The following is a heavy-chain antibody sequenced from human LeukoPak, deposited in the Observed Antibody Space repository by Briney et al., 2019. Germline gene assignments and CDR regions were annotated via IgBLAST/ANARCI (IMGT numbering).Heavy chain of an antibody. V-gene: IGHV4-34*04. CDR2: INHSGYT. CDR1: GVSFDDYY. J-gene: IGHJ4*02. D-gene: IGHD4-17*01. CDR3: TRMTTGHDY. Sequence: PSETLSLTCGVSGVSFDDYYWSWVRQTRGKGLEWLGEINHSGYTNDSPSLKSRATLSIDTSRKQFPLNLRSVTVADAGIYYCTRMTTGHDYWGQGTLVTVSS.